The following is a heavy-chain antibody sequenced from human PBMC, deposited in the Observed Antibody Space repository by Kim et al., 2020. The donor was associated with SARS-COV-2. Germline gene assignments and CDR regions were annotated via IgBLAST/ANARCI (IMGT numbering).Heavy chain of an antibody. CDR1: GGSISSSSYY. CDR3: ARDYCSGGSCYHYFDY. J-gene: IGHJ4*02. Sequence: SETLSLTCTVSGGSISSSSYYWGWIRQPPGKGLEWIGSIYYSGSTYYNPSLKSRVTISVDTSKNQFSLKLSSVTAADTAVYYCARDYCSGGSCYHYFDYWGQGTLVTVSS. V-gene: IGHV4-39*07. D-gene: IGHD2-15*01. CDR2: IYYSGST.